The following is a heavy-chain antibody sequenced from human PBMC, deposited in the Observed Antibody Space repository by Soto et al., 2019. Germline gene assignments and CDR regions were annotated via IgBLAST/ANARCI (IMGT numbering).Heavy chain of an antibody. J-gene: IGHJ5*02. Sequence: VKVSCKASVGTFSSETITWVRQAPGQGLEWMGGIIPISDTANYAQNFRGRVTITADESTSTVYLELSSLRSEDTAVYYCATLVPAPIKLFPRLGWFDPWGQGTLVTVSS. CDR1: VGTFSSET. V-gene: IGHV1-69*13. CDR3: ATLVPAPIKLFPRLGWFDP. CDR2: IIPISDTA. D-gene: IGHD2-2*02.